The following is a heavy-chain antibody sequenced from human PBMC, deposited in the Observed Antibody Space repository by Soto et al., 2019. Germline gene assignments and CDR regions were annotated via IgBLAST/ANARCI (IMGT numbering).Heavy chain of an antibody. CDR3: THSGVTYYYGPGNDYAMNH. Sequence: QITLKESGPTLVKPTQTLTLTCTFSGFSLSTIGVGVGWIRQPPGKALECLALIYGNDDKRYSPSLKNRLTITKDTSKNQVFITMTNMDPVDTATYYCTHSGVTYYYGPGNDYAMNHWGQGTLVTVSS. D-gene: IGHD3-10*01. CDR1: GFSLSTIGVG. CDR2: IYGNDDK. J-gene: IGHJ4*02. V-gene: IGHV2-5*01.